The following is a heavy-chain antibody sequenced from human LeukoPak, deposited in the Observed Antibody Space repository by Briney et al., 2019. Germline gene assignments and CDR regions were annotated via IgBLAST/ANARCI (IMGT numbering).Heavy chain of an antibody. Sequence: ASVKVSCKASGYTFTSYYRHWVRQAPGQGLEWMGIINPSGGSTTYAQQFQGRVTMTRDTSTSTVYMELSSLRSEDTAVYYCARGPWHYFDYWGQGTLVTVSS. CDR1: GYTFTSYY. J-gene: IGHJ4*02. CDR3: ARGPWHYFDY. V-gene: IGHV1-46*01. CDR2: INPSGGST.